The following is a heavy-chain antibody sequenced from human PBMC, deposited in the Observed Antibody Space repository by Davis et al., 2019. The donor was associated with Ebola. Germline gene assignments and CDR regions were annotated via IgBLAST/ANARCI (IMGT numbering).Heavy chain of an antibody. CDR3: ASAPYYDFWSGYRGVDY. V-gene: IGHV3-23*01. Sequence: PGGSLRLSCAASGFVFRNYVMSWVRQAPGKGLEWVSTLRTSADTYYADSVKGRFTISRDNAKNSLYLQMNSLRDEDTAVYYCASAPYYDFWSGYRGVDYWGQGTLVTVSS. CDR1: GFVFRNYV. CDR2: LRTSADT. D-gene: IGHD3-3*01. J-gene: IGHJ4*02.